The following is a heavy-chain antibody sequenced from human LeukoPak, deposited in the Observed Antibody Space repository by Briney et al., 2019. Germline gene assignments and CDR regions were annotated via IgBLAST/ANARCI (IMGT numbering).Heavy chain of an antibody. CDR2: FHYSGSN. D-gene: IGHD4-17*01. V-gene: IGHV4-39*07. Sequence: SETLSLTCTVSGGSISSTYYYWGWIRQPPGKGLEWIGNFHYSGSNSYNPSLKSRVTISVDTSKNQFSLKLSSVTAADTAVYYCARGSLQFGTVTYFDYWGQGTLVTVSS. CDR1: GGSISSTYYY. J-gene: IGHJ4*02. CDR3: ARGSLQFGTVTYFDY.